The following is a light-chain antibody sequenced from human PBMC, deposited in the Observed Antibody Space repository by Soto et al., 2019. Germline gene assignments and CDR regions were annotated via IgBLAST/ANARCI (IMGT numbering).Light chain of an antibody. Sequence: EIVMTQSPATLSVSPGERATLSCRASQNLNRNLAWYQQKPGQAPRVLIYGASTRDTGVTARFSGSGSGTEFTLTISSPQSEDFAVYYCQQYKDWPLTFGGGTKVEIK. CDR1: QNLNRN. J-gene: IGKJ4*01. V-gene: IGKV3-15*01. CDR3: QQYKDWPLT. CDR2: GAS.